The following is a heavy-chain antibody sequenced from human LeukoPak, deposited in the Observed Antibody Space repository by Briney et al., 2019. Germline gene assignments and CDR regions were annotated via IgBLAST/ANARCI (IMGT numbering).Heavy chain of an antibody. CDR2: IYHSGST. CDR3: ARGSICSSTSCYRLSPKYYFDY. V-gene: IGHV4-38-2*01. D-gene: IGHD2-2*01. Sequence: SETLSLTCAVSGYSISSGYYWGWIRQPPGKGLEWIGSIYHSGSTYYNPSLKSRVTISVDTSKNQFSLKLSSVTAADTAVYYCARGSICSSTSCYRLSPKYYFDYWGQGTLVTVSS. J-gene: IGHJ4*02. CDR1: GYSISSGYY.